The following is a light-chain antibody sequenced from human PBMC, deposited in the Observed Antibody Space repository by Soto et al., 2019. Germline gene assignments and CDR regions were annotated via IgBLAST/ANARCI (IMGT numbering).Light chain of an antibody. Sequence: DIQMTQSPSSLSASVGDRVTITYRASQSISSYLNWYQQKPGKARKLLIYAASSLQSGVPSRFSGSGSGTDFTLTISSLQPEDFATYYCQQSYSTPPTFGGGTKVEIK. CDR2: AAS. V-gene: IGKV1-39*01. J-gene: IGKJ4*01. CDR1: QSISSY. CDR3: QQSYSTPPT.